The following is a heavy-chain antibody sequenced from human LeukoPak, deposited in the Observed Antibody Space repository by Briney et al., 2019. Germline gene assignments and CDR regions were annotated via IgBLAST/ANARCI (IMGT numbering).Heavy chain of an antibody. CDR1: GFIFSSYS. CDR3: ARDVGGELAPYYFDY. Sequence: PGGSLRLSCAASGFIFSSYSMNWVRQAPGKGLEWVSSISTSSSYINYADSVKGRFTISRDNAKNSLYLQMKSLRAEDTAVYYCARDVGGELAPYYFDYWGQGTLVTVSS. CDR2: ISTSSSYI. V-gene: IGHV3-21*01. D-gene: IGHD4-17*01. J-gene: IGHJ4*02.